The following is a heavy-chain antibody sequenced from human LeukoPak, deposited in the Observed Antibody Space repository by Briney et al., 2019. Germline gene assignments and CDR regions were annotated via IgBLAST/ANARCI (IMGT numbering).Heavy chain of an antibody. CDR3: ARDACSSTSCSFDY. Sequence: GGSLRLSCAASEFTFSSHSMNWVRQAPGKGLEWVSSISRSGGSIYYADSLKGRFTISRDNAKNSLYLQMNSLRAADTAVYYCARDACSSTSCSFDYWGQGTLVTVSS. V-gene: IGHV3-21*04. D-gene: IGHD2-2*01. CDR1: EFTFSSHS. CDR2: ISRSGGSI. J-gene: IGHJ4*02.